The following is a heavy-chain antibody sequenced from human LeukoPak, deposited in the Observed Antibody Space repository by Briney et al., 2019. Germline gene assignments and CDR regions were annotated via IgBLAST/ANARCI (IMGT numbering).Heavy chain of an antibody. J-gene: IGHJ1*01. D-gene: IGHD3-22*01. CDR1: GGSVSSSGYY. Sequence: PSETLSLSCTVSGGSVSSSGYYWDWIRQPPGKGLEWIGEINHSGSTNYNPSLKSRVTISVDTSKNQFSLKLSSVTAADTAVYYCARGPTYYYDSSGYSFFFQHWGQGTLVTVSS. CDR2: INHSGST. V-gene: IGHV4-39*07. CDR3: ARGPTYYYDSSGYSFFFQH.